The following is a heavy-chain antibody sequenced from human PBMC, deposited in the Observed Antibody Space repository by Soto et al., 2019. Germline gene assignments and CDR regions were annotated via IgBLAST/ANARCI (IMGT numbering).Heavy chain of an antibody. V-gene: IGHV4-4*07. CDR3: ARDNIVSKGYGMDV. CDR2: IHSSGTF. CDR1: GASISNAY. D-gene: IGHD5-12*01. J-gene: IGHJ6*02. Sequence: SETLSLTCTVSGASISNAYWSWIRQAAGKRLEWIGRIHSSGTFNYNPSLKSRVSISRDTSKNQISLKLSSVTAADTAVYYCARDNIVSKGYGMDVWGQGTTVTVS.